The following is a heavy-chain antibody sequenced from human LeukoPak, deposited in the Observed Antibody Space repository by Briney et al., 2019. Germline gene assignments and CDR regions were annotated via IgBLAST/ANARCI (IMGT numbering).Heavy chain of an antibody. V-gene: IGHV1-18*01. CDR3: VRDRSGYEGGDY. D-gene: IGHD5-12*01. J-gene: IGHJ4*02. Sequence: ASVKVSCKASGYTFTSYGISWVRQAPGQGLEWMGWISPYNTNTNNVQNLQGRVTMTTDTSTSTAYMELKSLRSDDTAVYYCVRDRSGYEGGDYWGQGTLVTVSS. CDR1: GYTFTSYG. CDR2: ISPYNTNT.